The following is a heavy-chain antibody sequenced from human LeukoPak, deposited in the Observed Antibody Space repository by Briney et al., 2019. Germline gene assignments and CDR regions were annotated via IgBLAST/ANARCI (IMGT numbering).Heavy chain of an antibody. CDR3: AREQYGDHFDN. CDR1: GFTFSSYW. D-gene: IGHD4-17*01. CDR2: IKQDGSQK. J-gene: IGHJ4*02. Sequence: GGSLRLSCAASGFTFSSYWMSWVRQAPGKGLEWVANIKQDGSQKYYVGSVKGRFTISRNNAKNSLYLQMNSLRVDDTAVYYCAREQYGDHFDNWGQGTLVTVSS. V-gene: IGHV3-7*01.